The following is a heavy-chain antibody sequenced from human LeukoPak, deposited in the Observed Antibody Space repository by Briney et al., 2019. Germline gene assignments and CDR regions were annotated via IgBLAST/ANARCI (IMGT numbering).Heavy chain of an antibody. D-gene: IGHD3-22*01. CDR1: GGSISSGGYY. Sequence: ASQTLSLTCTVSGGSISSGGYYWSWIRQPPGKGLEWIGYIYYSGSTNYNPSLKSRVTISVDTSKNQFSLKLSPVTAADTAVYYCARDLPMGYYDSSGYAFDIWGQGTMVTVSS. V-gene: IGHV4-61*08. J-gene: IGHJ3*02. CDR3: ARDLPMGYYDSSGYAFDI. CDR2: IYYSGST.